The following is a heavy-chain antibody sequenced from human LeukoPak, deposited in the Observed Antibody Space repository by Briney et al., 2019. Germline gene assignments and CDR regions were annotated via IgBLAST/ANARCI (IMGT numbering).Heavy chain of an antibody. Sequence: GASVKVSCKASGYVFTTYHIHWVHQAPGQGLELVGWINPNTGGANHVQKFQGRVTMTRDTSIATAYMELSGLRSDDTALYFCATFTGTSAYWGQGTLVTVSS. V-gene: IGHV1-2*02. CDR2: INPNTGGA. D-gene: IGHD1-7*01. CDR3: ATFTGTSAY. CDR1: GYVFTTYH. J-gene: IGHJ4*02.